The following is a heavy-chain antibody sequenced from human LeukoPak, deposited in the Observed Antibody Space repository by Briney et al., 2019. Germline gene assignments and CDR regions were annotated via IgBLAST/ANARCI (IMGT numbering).Heavy chain of an antibody. CDR1: GFIVSSNY. J-gene: IGHJ3*02. CDR3: ARAPDGYEAFDI. V-gene: IGHV3-66*01. Sequence: GGSLRLSCALSGFIVSSNYMTWVREAPGKGLEWVSVIYSGGTTYYADSVKGRFTTSRDNSKNTLYLQMNSLRAEDTAVYYCARAPDGYEAFDIWGQGTMVTISS. D-gene: IGHD3-22*01. CDR2: IYSGGTT.